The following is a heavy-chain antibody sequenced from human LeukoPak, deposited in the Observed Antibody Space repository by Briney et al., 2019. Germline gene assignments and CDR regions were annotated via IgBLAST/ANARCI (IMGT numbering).Heavy chain of an antibody. J-gene: IGHJ3*01. CDR1: GFTFSSYW. CDR3: TRPSTGINALDV. CDR2: IDSDGSTT. Sequence: GGSLRLSCAASGFTFSSYWMHWVRQAPGEGLVWVSRIDSDGSTTTYADSVKGRFTISRDSAKNTLFLQMNSLRAEDTAVYYCTRPSTGINALDVWGQGTMVTVSS. V-gene: IGHV3-74*01. D-gene: IGHD1-14*01.